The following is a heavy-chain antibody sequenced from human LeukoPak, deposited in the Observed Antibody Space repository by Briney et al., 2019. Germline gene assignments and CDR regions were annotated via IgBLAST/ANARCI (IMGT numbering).Heavy chain of an antibody. CDR1: GYTFTSYY. CDR3: ARAVFGGDSWYYFDY. D-gene: IGHD2-21*02. Sequence: VASVKVSCKASGYTFTSYYMHWVRQAPGQGLEWMGIINPSGGSTSYAQKFQGRVTMIRDTSTSTVYMELSSLRSEDTAVYYCARAVFGGDSWYYFDYWGQGTLVTVSS. J-gene: IGHJ4*02. CDR2: INPSGGST. V-gene: IGHV1-46*01.